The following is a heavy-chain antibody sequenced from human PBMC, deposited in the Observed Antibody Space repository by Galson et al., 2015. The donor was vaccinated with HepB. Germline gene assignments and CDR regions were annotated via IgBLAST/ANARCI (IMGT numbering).Heavy chain of an antibody. D-gene: IGHD3-10*01. V-gene: IGHV1-18*01. CDR2: ISAKNADT. J-gene: IGHJ4*02. CDR3: ARGIAITMVRGVVRGRYFDY. Sequence: SVKVSCKASGYTFTTFGISWVRQAPGQGLEWMGWISAKNADTTYAQKLQGRLIMTTDTSTNTAYMELRSLRSDDTAVYYCARGIAITMVRGVVRGRYFDYWGQGTLATVSS. CDR1: GYTFTTFG.